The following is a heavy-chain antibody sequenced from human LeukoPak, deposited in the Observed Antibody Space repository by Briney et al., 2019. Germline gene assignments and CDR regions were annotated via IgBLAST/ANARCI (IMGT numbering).Heavy chain of an antibody. CDR1: RFTFSSYA. V-gene: IGHV3-23*01. CDR2: ISGSGGST. Sequence: LPGGSLRLSCAASRFTFSSYAMSWVRQAPGKGLEWVSAISGSGGSTYYADSVKGRFTISRDNSKNTLYLQMNSLRAEDTAVYYCAKDLKSGYYFGQFDYWGQGTLVTVSS. CDR3: AKDLKSGYYFGQFDY. D-gene: IGHD3-22*01. J-gene: IGHJ4*02.